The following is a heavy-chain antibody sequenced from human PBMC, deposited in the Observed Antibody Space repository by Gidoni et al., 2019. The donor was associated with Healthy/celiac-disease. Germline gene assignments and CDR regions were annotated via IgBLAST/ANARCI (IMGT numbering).Heavy chain of an antibody. CDR2: IYSVGST. V-gene: IGHV3-53*01. CDR3: ARGDYDFWSGSFDY. J-gene: IGHJ4*02. CDR1: GSTVSSNY. Sequence: EAQLVESGGGLSQSGGSLRLCCAASGSTVSSNYMSWVRQAPGKGLEWVSVIYSVGSTYYADSVKGRFTISRDNSQNTLYLQMNSLRAEDTAVYYCARGDYDFWSGSFDYWGQGTLVTVSS. D-gene: IGHD3-3*01.